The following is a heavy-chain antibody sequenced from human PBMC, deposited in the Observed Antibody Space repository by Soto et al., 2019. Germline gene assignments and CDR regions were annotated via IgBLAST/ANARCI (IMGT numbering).Heavy chain of an antibody. CDR3: ARGQRFSDWFDP. J-gene: IGHJ5*02. D-gene: IGHD3-3*01. CDR2: VYSSGGT. V-gene: IGHV4-4*07. Sequence: SETLSLTCTVSGGSMSSYYWTWIRQPAGKGLEWIGRVYSSGGTHYNPSLKSRVTISLDTSKNQFSLRLLSVTDEDTAVYYCARGQRFSDWFDPWGKGTLVTVSS. CDR1: GGSMSSYY.